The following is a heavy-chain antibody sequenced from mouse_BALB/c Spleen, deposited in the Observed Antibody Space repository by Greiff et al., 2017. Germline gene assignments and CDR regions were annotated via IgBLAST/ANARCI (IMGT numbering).Heavy chain of an antibody. CDR1: GFTFSSYW. Sequence: EVKVEESGGGLVQPGGSMKLSCVASGFTFSSYWMSWVRQSPEKGLEWVAEIRLKSDNYATHYAESVKGKFTISRDDSKSRLYLQMNSLRAEDTGIYYCTRLLRGFAYWGQGTLVTVSA. J-gene: IGHJ3*01. CDR2: IRLKSDNYAT. V-gene: IGHV6-6*02. CDR3: TRLLRGFAY. D-gene: IGHD1-1*01.